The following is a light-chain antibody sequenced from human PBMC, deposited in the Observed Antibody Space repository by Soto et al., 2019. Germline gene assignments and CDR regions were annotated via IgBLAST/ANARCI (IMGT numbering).Light chain of an antibody. J-gene: IGKJ5*01. V-gene: IGKV3-20*01. CDR2: GAS. CDR1: QSVSSHH. CDR3: QQDGSSPAIT. Sequence: EIVLTQSPGTLSLSPGDRAALSCRASQSVSSHHVAWYQQKPGQAPKLLIYGASSRATGIPDRFSGSGSGTDFTLTSSRLEPEDFAVYYCQQDGSSPAITFGQGTLLEIK.